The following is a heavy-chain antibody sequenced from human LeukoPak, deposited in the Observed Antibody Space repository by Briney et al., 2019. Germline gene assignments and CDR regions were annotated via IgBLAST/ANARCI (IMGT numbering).Heavy chain of an antibody. V-gene: IGHV3-66*02. CDR1: GFIVSSKY. CDR3: ARVDRIVGVTRYFDY. CDR2: IYSGGST. Sequence: GGSLRLSCAAAGFIVSSKYMSWVRQAPGKGLEWVSVIYSGGSTYYADSVKGRFTICRDNSKKVLYLQTNSLRGEDSAVYYCARVDRIVGVTRYFDYWGQGSLVTVSS. D-gene: IGHD1-26*01. J-gene: IGHJ4*02.